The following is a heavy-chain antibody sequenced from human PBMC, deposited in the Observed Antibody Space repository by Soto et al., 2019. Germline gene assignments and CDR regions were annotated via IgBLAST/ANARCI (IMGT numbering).Heavy chain of an antibody. V-gene: IGHV3-74*01. D-gene: IGHD6-19*01. Sequence: EVHLVESGGGLVQPGGSLRLSCTASEFTFSAHWMHWVRQAPGKGLMWVSRLNEDGSHTDHAESVKGRFTISRDNAKNTLFLQMNILRAEDTAIYFCSRGASDWHGIDYWGQGTLVTVSS. CDR3: SRGASDWHGIDY. CDR2: LNEDGSHT. CDR1: EFTFSAHW. J-gene: IGHJ4*02.